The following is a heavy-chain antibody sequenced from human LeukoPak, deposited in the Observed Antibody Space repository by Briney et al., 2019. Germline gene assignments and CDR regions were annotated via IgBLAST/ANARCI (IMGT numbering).Heavy chain of an antibody. CDR2: ISAYNGNT. CDR3: ARVYVDFWSGYRYYYYYGMDV. D-gene: IGHD3-3*01. J-gene: IGHJ6*02. V-gene: IGHV1-18*01. CDR1: GYTFTNYA. Sequence: GASVKVSCKASGYTFTNYAMNWVRQAPGQRLEWMGWISAYNGNTNYAQKLQGRVTMTTDTSTSTAYMELRSLRSDDTAVYYCARVYVDFWSGYRYYYYYGMDVWGQGTTVTVSS.